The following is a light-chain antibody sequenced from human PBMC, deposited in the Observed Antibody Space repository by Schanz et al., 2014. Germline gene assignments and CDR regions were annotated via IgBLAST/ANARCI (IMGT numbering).Light chain of an antibody. J-gene: IGLJ2*01. CDR2: DVS. V-gene: IGLV2-11*01. CDR1: SSDIGAYNF. Sequence: QSALTQPRSVSGSPGQSVTISCTGTSSDIGAYNFVSWYQQHPGKAPKLMIYDVSNRPSGVPDRFSGSKSGNTASLTVSGLQADDEADYYCSSYAGDTPHVALGGGTKLTVL. CDR3: SSYAGDTPHVA.